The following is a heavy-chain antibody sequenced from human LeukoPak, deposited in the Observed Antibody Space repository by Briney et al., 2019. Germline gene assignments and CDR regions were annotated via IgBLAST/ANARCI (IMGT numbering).Heavy chain of an antibody. CDR1: GGSISSSIYY. CDR2: IYYSGST. V-gene: IGHV4-39*01. CDR3: ARQEWLGEYYFDY. D-gene: IGHD6-19*01. Sequence: SETLSLTCTVSGGSISSSIYYWGWIRQPPGKGLEWIGSIYYSGSTYYNPSLKSRVTISVDTSKNQFSLKLSSVTAADTAVYYCARQEWLGEYYFDYWGQGTLVTVSS. J-gene: IGHJ4*02.